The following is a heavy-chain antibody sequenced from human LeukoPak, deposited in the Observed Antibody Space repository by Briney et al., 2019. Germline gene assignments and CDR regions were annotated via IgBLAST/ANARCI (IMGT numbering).Heavy chain of an antibody. Sequence: PGGSLRLSCAASGFTFSNYAMSWVRQAPGKGLEWVSGISGSGANTYYADSVKGRFTVSRDSSKNTLYLEMNSLRAEDTAIYYCARLRGYYYDSATYYAEYWGQGTLVTVSS. CDR1: GFTFSNYA. CDR2: ISGSGANT. CDR3: ARLRGYYYDSATYYAEY. D-gene: IGHD3-22*01. J-gene: IGHJ4*02. V-gene: IGHV3-23*01.